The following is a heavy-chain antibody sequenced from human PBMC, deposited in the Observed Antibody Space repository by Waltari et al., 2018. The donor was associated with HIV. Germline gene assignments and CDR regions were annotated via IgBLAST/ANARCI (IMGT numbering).Heavy chain of an antibody. J-gene: IGHJ6*02. CDR1: GYTFPSYD. V-gene: IGHV1-8*01. D-gene: IGHD3-10*02. Sequence: QVQLVQSGAAVKQPGASVKVSCKASGYTFPSYDINWVRQATGQGREWMGWMNPNSGNTGYAQKFQGRVTMTRNTSISTAYMELSSLRSEDTAVYYCARLPVPYYYYGMDVWGQGTTVTVSS. CDR2: MNPNSGNT. CDR3: ARLPVPYYYYGMDV.